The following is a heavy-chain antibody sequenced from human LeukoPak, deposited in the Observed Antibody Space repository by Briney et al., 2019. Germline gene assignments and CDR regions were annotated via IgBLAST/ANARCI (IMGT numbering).Heavy chain of an antibody. CDR2: ISGSGGST. Sequence: GGSLRLSCAASGFTFSSYAMRWVRQAPGKGLECVSAISGSGGSTYYADSVKGRFTISRDNSKNTLYLQMNSLRAEDTAVYYCAKVRARPYYFDFWGKGTLVTVSS. CDR3: AKVRARPYYFDF. D-gene: IGHD4-17*01. CDR1: GFTFSSYA. V-gene: IGHV3-23*01. J-gene: IGHJ4*02.